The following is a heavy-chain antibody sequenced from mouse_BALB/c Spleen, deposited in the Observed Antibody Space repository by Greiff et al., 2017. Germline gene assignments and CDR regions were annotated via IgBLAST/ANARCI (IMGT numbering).Heavy chain of an antibody. J-gene: IGHJ3*01. V-gene: IGHV5-6-5*01. CDR2: ISSGGST. D-gene: IGHD1-1*01. Sequence: EVKLVESGGGLVKPGGSLKLSCAASGFTFSSYAMSWVRQTPEKRLEWVASISSGGSTYYPDSVKGRFTISRDNARNILYLQMSSLRSEDTAMYYCARAHYYGSSYVTWFAYWGQGTLVTVSA. CDR1: GFTFSSYA. CDR3: ARAHYYGSSYVTWFAY.